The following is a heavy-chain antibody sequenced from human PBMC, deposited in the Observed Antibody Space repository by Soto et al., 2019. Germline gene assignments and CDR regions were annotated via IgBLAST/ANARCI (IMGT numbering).Heavy chain of an antibody. D-gene: IGHD6-19*01. Sequence: LRLSCSASGFTFQSHAMHWVRQAPGKGLEYVSSIHTGGETTFYADAVKGRFIVSGDNSNNTLDLQMTSLKYEDSGVYYCVKGRAKHCSGRTCGLWMDLWGQGTTVTVSS. J-gene: IGHJ6*02. CDR2: IHTGGETT. CDR1: GFTFQSHA. V-gene: IGHV3-64D*06. CDR3: VKGRAKHCSGRTCGLWMDL.